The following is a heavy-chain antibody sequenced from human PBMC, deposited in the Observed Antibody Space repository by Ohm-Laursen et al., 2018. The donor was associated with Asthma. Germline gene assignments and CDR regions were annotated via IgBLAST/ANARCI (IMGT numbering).Heavy chain of an antibody. CDR3: ARDWTRDSVAGPYYYYYYGMDV. D-gene: IGHD6-19*01. Sequence: SLRLSCAASGFTFSSYGMHWVRQAPGKGLEWVAVISYDGSNKYYADSVKGRFTISRDNSKNTLYLQMNSLRAEDTAVYYCARDWTRDSVAGPYYYYYYGMDVWGQGTTVTVSS. J-gene: IGHJ6*02. V-gene: IGHV3-30*03. CDR1: GFTFSSYG. CDR2: ISYDGSNK.